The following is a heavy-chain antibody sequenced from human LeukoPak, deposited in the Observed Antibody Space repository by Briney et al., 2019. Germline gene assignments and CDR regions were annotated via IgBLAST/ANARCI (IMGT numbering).Heavy chain of an antibody. J-gene: IGHJ6*02. D-gene: IGHD3-22*01. CDR3: ARAAKDSDYYYYGMDV. CDR1: GGTFSSYA. Sequence: GASVKVSCKASGGTFSSYAISWVRQAPGQGLEWMGGIIPIFGTANYAQKFQGRVTITADESTSTAYMELSSLRSEDTAVYYSARAAKDSDYYYYGMDVWGQGTTVTVSS. CDR2: IIPIFGTA. V-gene: IGHV1-69*13.